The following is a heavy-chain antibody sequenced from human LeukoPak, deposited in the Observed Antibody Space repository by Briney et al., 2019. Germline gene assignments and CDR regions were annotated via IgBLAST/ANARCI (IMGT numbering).Heavy chain of an antibody. J-gene: IGHJ4*02. D-gene: IGHD3-10*01. CDR1: GFTFSSYG. CDR2: ISGSGDGT. Sequence: GGSLRLSCAASGFTFSSYGMHWVRQAPGKGLEWVSAISGSGDGTNYADSVKGRFTISRDNSKNSLYLQMYSLRAEDTAIYYCAKVSYHYYGSGSYVLDYWGQGTLVTVSS. V-gene: IGHV3-23*01. CDR3: AKVSYHYYGSGSYVLDY.